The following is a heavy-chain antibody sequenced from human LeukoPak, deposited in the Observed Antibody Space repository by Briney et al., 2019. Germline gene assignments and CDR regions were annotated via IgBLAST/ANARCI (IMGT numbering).Heavy chain of an antibody. Sequence: GASVKVSCKASGYTFTGYYMHWVRQAPGQGLEWMGWINPNSGGINYAQKFQGRVTMTRDTSISTAYMELSRLRSDDTAVYYCAREVQQLVNNWFDPWGQGTLVTVSS. CDR1: GYTFTGYY. CDR2: INPNSGGI. J-gene: IGHJ5*02. CDR3: AREVQQLVNNWFDP. D-gene: IGHD6-6*01. V-gene: IGHV1-2*02.